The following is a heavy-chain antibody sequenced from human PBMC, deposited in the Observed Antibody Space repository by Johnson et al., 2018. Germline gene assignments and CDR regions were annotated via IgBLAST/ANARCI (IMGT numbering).Heavy chain of an antibody. CDR2: INSDGSTK. CDR3: TRASTPSAFDI. CDR1: EFTFSSYW. V-gene: IGHV3-74*01. Sequence: VQLQESGGGLVQFVGSLRLSCAASEFTFSSYWMHWVRQAPGKGLVWVSRINSDGSTKSYADSVKGRFSISRDNAKNTLYLQMNSLRAEDTAVYYCTRASTPSAFDIWGQGTMVTVSS. J-gene: IGHJ3*02.